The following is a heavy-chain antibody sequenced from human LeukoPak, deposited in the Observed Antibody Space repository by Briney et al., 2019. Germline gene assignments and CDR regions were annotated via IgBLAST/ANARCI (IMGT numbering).Heavy chain of an antibody. Sequence: ASVKVSCKASGYTLSSYTLHWVRQAPGQRPEWMGCIYAGNGNVKYSQNFQGRVTITRDTSASTAYMELSSLRSEDTAVYYCAKDLDSSSSVTSPDYWGQGTLVTVSS. V-gene: IGHV1-3*01. J-gene: IGHJ4*02. CDR1: GYTLSSYT. CDR3: AKDLDSSSSVTSPDY. D-gene: IGHD6-13*01. CDR2: IYAGNGNV.